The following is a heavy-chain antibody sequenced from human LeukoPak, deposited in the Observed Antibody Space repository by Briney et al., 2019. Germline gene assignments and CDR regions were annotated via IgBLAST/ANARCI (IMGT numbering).Heavy chain of an antibody. CDR3: VSTYQYGGNLPFDY. D-gene: IGHD4-23*01. V-gene: IGHV3-48*04. CDR1: GFTFSNYN. J-gene: IGHJ4*02. CDR2: ISGSSSTI. Sequence: GGSLRLSCAASGFTFSNYNMNWVRQAPGKGLEWVSYISGSSSTIYYADSVKGRFTISRDNAKSSLYLQMNSLRAEDTAVYYCVSTYQYGGNLPFDYWGQGTLVTVSS.